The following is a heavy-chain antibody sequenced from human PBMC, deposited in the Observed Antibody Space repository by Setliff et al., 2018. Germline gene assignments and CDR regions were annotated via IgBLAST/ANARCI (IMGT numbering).Heavy chain of an antibody. J-gene: IGHJ4*02. CDR1: GDSIFDNY. Sequence: SETLSLTCSVSGDSIFDNYWSWIRQSPGRGLEWIAYISYTGSTNYNPSLKSRVTISLDTSKNHFSLNLRSMTAADTAVYYCARLSPYNTGPPFDYWGQGTLVTVS. D-gene: IGHD2-8*02. CDR2: ISYTGST. CDR3: ARLSPYNTGPPFDY. V-gene: IGHV4-59*08.